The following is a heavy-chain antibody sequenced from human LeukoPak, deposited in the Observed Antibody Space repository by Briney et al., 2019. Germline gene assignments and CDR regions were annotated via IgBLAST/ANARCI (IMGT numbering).Heavy chain of an antibody. CDR1: GYTFTGYY. V-gene: IGHV1-2*04. Sequence: ASVKVSCKASGYTFTGYYMHWVRQAPGQGLEWMGWINPNSGGTNYAQKFQGWVTMTRDTSISTAYMELSRLRSDDTAVYYCARTGFIAAAAFDYWGQGTLVTVSS. J-gene: IGHJ4*02. CDR2: INPNSGGT. CDR3: ARTGFIAAAAFDY. D-gene: IGHD6-13*01.